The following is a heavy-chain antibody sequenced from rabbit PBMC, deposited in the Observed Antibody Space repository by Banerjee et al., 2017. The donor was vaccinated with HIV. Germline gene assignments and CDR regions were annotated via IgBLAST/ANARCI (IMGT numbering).Heavy chain of an antibody. D-gene: IGHD1-1*01. CDR1: GSDISSYS. CDR3: ARYISGSGYYGL. Sequence: QEQLEESGGDLVKPEASLTLTCTASGSDISSYSMGWVRQAPGKGLEWIACIYGDSSGTTYYASWAKGRFTISKTSSTTVTLQMTSLTDADTATYFCARYISGSGYYGLWGQGTLVTVS. CDR2: IYGDSSGTT. J-gene: IGHJ6*01. V-gene: IGHV1S45*01.